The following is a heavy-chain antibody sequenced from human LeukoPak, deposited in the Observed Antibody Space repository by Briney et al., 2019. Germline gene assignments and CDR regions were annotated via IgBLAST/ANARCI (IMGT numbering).Heavy chain of an antibody. CDR3: ARGGGSLRYYYFDY. Sequence: PSETLSLTCTVSGGSISTYFWSWIRQPAGKGLEWIGRIYTSETTNYNPSLKSRVTISVDTSKNQFSLKLSSVTAADTAVYYCARGGGSLRYYYFDYWGQGTLVTVSS. D-gene: IGHD1-26*01. CDR2: IYTSETT. V-gene: IGHV4-4*07. J-gene: IGHJ4*02. CDR1: GGSISTYF.